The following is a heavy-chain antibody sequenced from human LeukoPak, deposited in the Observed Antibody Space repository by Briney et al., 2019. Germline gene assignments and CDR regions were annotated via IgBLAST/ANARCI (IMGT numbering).Heavy chain of an antibody. CDR2: MNPNSGNT. Sequence: GASVKVSCKASGYTFTSYDINWVRQATGQGLEWMGWMNPNSGNTGYAQKFQGRVTMTRDMSTNTVYMELSSLRSEDTAVYYCARETIVVVTANPSYYFDYWGQGTLVTVSS. D-gene: IGHD2-21*02. CDR1: GYTFTSYD. CDR3: ARETIVVVTANPSYYFDY. V-gene: IGHV1-8*01. J-gene: IGHJ4*02.